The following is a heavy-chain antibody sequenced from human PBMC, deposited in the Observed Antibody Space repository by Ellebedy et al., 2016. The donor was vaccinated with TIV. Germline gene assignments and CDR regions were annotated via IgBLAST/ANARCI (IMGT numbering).Heavy chain of an antibody. Sequence: GESLKISXAASGFTFSSYWMHWVRQAPGEGLVWVSRVNSDGSSTRYADSVEGRFTISRDNAKNTLFLQMNSLRAEDTALYYFARDGPLFGDYPDYWGQGTLVTVSS. CDR3: ARDGPLFGDYPDY. V-gene: IGHV3-74*01. CDR1: GFTFSSYW. J-gene: IGHJ4*02. CDR2: VNSDGSST. D-gene: IGHD4-17*01.